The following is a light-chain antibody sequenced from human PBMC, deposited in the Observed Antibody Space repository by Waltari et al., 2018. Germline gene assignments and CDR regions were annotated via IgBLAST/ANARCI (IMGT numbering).Light chain of an antibody. J-gene: IGKJ1*01. CDR3: MQGTHRPWT. CDR2: KVS. CDR1: QSLVSSDGNTY. V-gene: IGKV2-30*01. Sequence: DVVMTQSPLSLPVTLGQPASIPCRSSQSLVSSDGNTYFNWFQQRPGQSPRRLLYKVSNRDAGGPDRFRGSRAGTEVTRRINRVGAEDVGVYYCMQGTHRPWTFGQGTKVEI.